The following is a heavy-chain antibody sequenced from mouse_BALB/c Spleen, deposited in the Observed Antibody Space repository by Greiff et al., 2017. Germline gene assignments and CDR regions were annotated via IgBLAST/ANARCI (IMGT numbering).Heavy chain of an antibody. CDR1: GYAFTDYL. V-gene: IGHV1-54*01. Sequence: QVQLQQSGAELVRPGTSVKVSCKASGYAFTDYLIEWVKQRPGQGLEWIGVINPGSGGTNYNEKFKGKATLTADKSSSTAYMQLSSLTSDDSAVYFCARGGNYGAWFAYWGQGTLVTVSA. J-gene: IGHJ3*01. CDR2: INPGSGGT. CDR3: ARGGNYGAWFAY. D-gene: IGHD2-1*01.